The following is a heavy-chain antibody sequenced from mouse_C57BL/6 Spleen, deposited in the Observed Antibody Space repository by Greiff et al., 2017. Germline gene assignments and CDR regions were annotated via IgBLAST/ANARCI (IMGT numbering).Heavy chain of an antibody. CDR1: GFTFSDAW. J-gene: IGHJ3*01. CDR2: IRNKANNHAT. V-gene: IGHV6-6*01. Sequence: EVKLQESGGGLVQPGGSMKLSCAASGFTFSDAWMDWVRQSPEQGLEWVAEIRNKANNHATYYAESVKGRFTISREDSTRSVHLQRNSLGAEDTGIYDCTSAAWFAYWGQGTLVTVSA. CDR3: TSAAWFAY.